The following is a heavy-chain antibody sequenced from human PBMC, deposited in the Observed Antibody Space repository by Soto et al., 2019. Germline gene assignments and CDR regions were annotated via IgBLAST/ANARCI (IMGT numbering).Heavy chain of an antibody. D-gene: IGHD3-10*01. CDR1: GFTFSSYS. Sequence: PGGSLRLSCAASGFTFSSYSMNWVRQAPGKGLEWVSSISSSSSYIYYADSVKGRFTISRDNAKNSLYLQMNSLRAEDTAVYYCARVPPGSYAFDIWGQGTMVTVSS. J-gene: IGHJ3*02. V-gene: IGHV3-21*01. CDR2: ISSSSSYI. CDR3: ARVPPGSYAFDI.